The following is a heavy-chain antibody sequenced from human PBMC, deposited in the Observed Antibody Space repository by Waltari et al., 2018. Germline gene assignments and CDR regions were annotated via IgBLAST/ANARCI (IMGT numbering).Heavy chain of an antibody. CDR1: GGSISSYY. CDR2: IYYSGST. CDR3: ARHPLWFGEFGYYYMDV. D-gene: IGHD3-10*01. J-gene: IGHJ6*03. Sequence: QVQLQESGPGLVKPSETMSLTCTVSGGSISSYYWSWIRQPPGKGLERMWYIYYSGSTNYNPSLKSRVTISVDTSKNHFSLKLSSVTAADTAVYYCARHPLWFGEFGYYYMDVWGKGTTVTISS. V-gene: IGHV4-59*08.